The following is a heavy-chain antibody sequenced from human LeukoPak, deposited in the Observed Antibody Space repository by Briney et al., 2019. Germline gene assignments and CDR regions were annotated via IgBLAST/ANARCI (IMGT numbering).Heavy chain of an antibody. CDR2: MLDTVTT. CDR1: GASMNTHY. V-gene: IGHV4-59*11. J-gene: IGHJ4*02. Sequence: LETLSLTCADSGASMNTHYRSWIRQPPGKGREWVGYMLDTVTTKAHPSLKSRFPLSPDTSTNHFSLRLTSVTAADTAVYYCATIKRRIIFGYFDFWGEGTPVTVSS. D-gene: IGHD3-3*02. CDR3: ATIKRRIIFGYFDF.